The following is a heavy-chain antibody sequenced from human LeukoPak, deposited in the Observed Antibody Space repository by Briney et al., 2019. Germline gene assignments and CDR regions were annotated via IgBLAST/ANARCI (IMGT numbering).Heavy chain of an antibody. V-gene: IGHV4-39*07. CDR3: ASSGYYGSGSSFDY. CDR2: IYYSGST. CDR1: GGSISSSSYY. J-gene: IGHJ4*02. Sequence: SETLSLTCTVSGGSISSSSYYWGWIRQPPGKGLEWIGSIYYSGSTYYNPSLKSRVTISVDTSKNQFSLKLSSVTAADTAVYYCASSGYYGSGSSFDYWGQGTLVTVSS. D-gene: IGHD3-10*01.